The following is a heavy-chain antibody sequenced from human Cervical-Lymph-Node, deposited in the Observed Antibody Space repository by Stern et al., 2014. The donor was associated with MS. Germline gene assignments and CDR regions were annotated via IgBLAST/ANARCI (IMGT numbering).Heavy chain of an antibody. Sequence: QDQLVQSGAEVKKPGASVKVSCKASGYTFTSYYIHWVRQAPGQGLEWMGIITPSSGSTSYAQKFQGRVTMTRDTSTSTVYMELSSLRSDDTAVYYCAREVAGHRLGMMDVWGQGTTVTVSS. CDR3: AREVAGHRLGMMDV. V-gene: IGHV1-46*01. D-gene: IGHD6-19*01. CDR1: GYTFTSYY. J-gene: IGHJ6*02. CDR2: ITPSSGST.